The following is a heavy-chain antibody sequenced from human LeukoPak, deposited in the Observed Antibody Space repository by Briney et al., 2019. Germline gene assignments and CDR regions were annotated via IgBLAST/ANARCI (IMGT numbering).Heavy chain of an antibody. CDR3: AKGQHPTYYDILTGSYGMDV. CDR2: FSGIVVST. J-gene: IGHJ6*02. V-gene: IGHV3-23*01. D-gene: IGHD3-9*01. CDR1: GFTFSSYA. Sequence: QPGGSLRLSCAASGFTFSSYAMSWVRQAPGRGLEWVSVFSGIVVSTYYADSVKGRFTISRDNSKNTLYLQMNSLRAEDTAVYYCAKGQHPTYYDILTGSYGMDVWGQGTTVTVSS.